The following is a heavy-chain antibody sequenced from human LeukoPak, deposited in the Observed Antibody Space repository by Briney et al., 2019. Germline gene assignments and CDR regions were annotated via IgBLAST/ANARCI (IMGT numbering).Heavy chain of an antibody. CDR1: GGSISSSSYY. Sequence: SETLSLTCTVSGGSISSSSYYWGWIRQPPGKGLEWIGSIYYSGSTYYNPSLKSRVTISVDTSKNQFSLKLSSVTASDTAVYYCARASGSYHFDYWGQGTLVTVSS. D-gene: IGHD1-26*01. CDR2: IYYSGST. J-gene: IGHJ4*02. V-gene: IGHV4-39*01. CDR3: ARASGSYHFDY.